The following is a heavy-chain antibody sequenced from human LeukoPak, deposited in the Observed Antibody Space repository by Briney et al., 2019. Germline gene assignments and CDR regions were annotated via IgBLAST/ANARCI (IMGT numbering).Heavy chain of an antibody. CDR2: IYYSGST. J-gene: IGHJ4*02. CDR1: GGSISSYY. V-gene: IGHV4-59*01. Sequence: SETLSLTCTVSGGSISSYYWSWIRQPPGKGLEWIGYIYYSGSTSYNPSLKSRVTISVDTSKNQFSLKLSSLTAADTAVYYCASLSWYPSGYFDYWGQGTLVTVSS. CDR3: ASLSWYPSGYFDY. D-gene: IGHD1-26*01.